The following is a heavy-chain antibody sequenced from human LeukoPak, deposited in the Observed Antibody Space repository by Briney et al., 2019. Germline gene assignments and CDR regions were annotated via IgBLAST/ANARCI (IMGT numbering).Heavy chain of an antibody. J-gene: IGHJ4*02. D-gene: IGHD5-18*01. CDR1: GFTFSSYA. CDR3: AKELDTMFFDY. Sequence: PGGSLRLSCAASGFTFSSYAMTWVRQAPGKGLEWVSDISGSGGNTYYADSVKGRFTISRDSGKNSVYLQMNSLTTDDTAFYFCAKELDTMFFDYWGQGALVTVSS. V-gene: IGHV3-23*01. CDR2: ISGSGGNT.